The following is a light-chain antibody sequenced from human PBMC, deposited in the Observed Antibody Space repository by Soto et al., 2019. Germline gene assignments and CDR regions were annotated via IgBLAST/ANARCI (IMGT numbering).Light chain of an antibody. Sequence: QSALTQPASVSGSPGQSITISCIGTSSDVGGYNYVSWYQQHPGKAPKLMIYDVSNRPSGVSNRFSGSKSGNTASLTISGLQAEDEADYYCSSYTSSSTLPYVFGTGTKVTVL. CDR2: DVS. CDR1: SSDVGGYNY. CDR3: SSYTSSSTLPYV. J-gene: IGLJ1*01. V-gene: IGLV2-14*01.